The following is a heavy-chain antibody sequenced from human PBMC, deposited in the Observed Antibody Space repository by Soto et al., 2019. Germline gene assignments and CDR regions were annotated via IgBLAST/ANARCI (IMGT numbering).Heavy chain of an antibody. CDR1: GGSMKSSSYY. Sequence: SETLSLTCTVSGGSMKSSSYYWGWIRQPPGKGLEWIGSIYYDGSTYYNPSLKSRVTISVDTSQNQFSLKASSVTAADTAVYFCARRGTPGWSRAWFDPWGQGTLVTSPQ. CDR3: ARRGTPGWSRAWFDP. D-gene: IGHD6-19*01. V-gene: IGHV4-39*01. J-gene: IGHJ5*02. CDR2: IYYDGST.